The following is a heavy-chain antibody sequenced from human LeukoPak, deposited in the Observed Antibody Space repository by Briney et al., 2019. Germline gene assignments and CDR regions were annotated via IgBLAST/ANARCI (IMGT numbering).Heavy chain of an antibody. CDR2: IWYDGSNK. V-gene: IGHV3-33*01. D-gene: IGHD2-21*01. Sequence: GGSLRLSCAASGFTFSGCGFHWVRQAPGKRLEWVAFIWYDGSNKYYADSVKGRFTISRDNSKNTLYLQMNSLRADDTAVYYCARDEASPLSYFFNYWGQGTLVTVSS. CDR1: GFTFSGCG. CDR3: ARDEASPLSYFFNY. J-gene: IGHJ4*02.